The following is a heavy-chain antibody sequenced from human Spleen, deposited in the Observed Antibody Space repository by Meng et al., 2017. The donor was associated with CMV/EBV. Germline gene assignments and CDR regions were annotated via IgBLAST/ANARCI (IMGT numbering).Heavy chain of an antibody. Sequence: KVSCTASRHTPTTYYMHWVRQGPGQGLEWMGIIDPLRGSTTYAQRFQGRLTLTRDTSTSTVFMELRSLKSEDTAVYFCARRYYFDYWGQGTLVTVSS. CDR3: ARRYYFDY. V-gene: IGHV1-46*01. CDR2: IDPLRGST. CDR1: RHTPTTYY. D-gene: IGHD3-9*01. J-gene: IGHJ4*03.